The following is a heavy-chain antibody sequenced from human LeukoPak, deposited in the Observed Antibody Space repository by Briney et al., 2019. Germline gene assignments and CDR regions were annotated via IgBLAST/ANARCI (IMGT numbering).Heavy chain of an antibody. CDR1: GGSISSSSYY. J-gene: IGHJ4*02. CDR3: ARDSGYGGDY. D-gene: IGHD6-25*01. V-gene: IGHV4-39*07. Sequence: NPSETLSLTCTVSGGSISSSSYYWGWLRQPPGKGLEWIGSIYYSGSTNYNPSLKSRVTISVDTSKNQFSLKLSSVTAADTAVYYCARDSGYGGDYWGQGTLVTVSS. CDR2: IYYSGST.